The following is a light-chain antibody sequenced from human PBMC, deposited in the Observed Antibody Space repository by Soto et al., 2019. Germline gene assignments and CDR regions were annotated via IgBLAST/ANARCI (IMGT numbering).Light chain of an antibody. J-gene: IGKJ4*01. CDR2: DAS. CDR1: QSISSW. Sequence: DIQMTQSPSTLSASVGDRVTITCRASQSISSWLAWYQQKPGKAPKLLICDASSLESGVPSRFSGSGSGTEFTLTISSLQPDDFATYYCQQYNSYSPATFGGGTKVDIK. V-gene: IGKV1-5*01. CDR3: QQYNSYSPAT.